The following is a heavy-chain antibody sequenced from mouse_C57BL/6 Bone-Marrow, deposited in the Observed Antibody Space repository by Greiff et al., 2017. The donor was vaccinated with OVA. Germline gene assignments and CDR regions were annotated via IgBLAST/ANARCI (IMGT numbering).Heavy chain of an antibody. J-gene: IGHJ2*01. V-gene: IGHV3-6*01. Sequence: EVKLMESGPGLVKPSQSLSLTCYVTGYSITSGYYWNWIRQFPGNKLEWMGYISYDGSNNYNPSLKNRISITRDTSKNQFFLTLNSVTTEDTATYYCARVVTTAYFDYWGQGTTLTVSS. D-gene: IGHD1-2*01. CDR2: ISYDGSN. CDR3: ARVVTTAYFDY. CDR1: GYSITSGYY.